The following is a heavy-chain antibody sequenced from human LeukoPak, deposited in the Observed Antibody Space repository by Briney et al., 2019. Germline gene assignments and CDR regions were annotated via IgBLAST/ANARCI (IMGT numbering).Heavy chain of an antibody. Sequence: GGSLRLSCAASGFTFSSYSMNWVRQAPGKGLEWVSSISSSSSYVDYAHSVKGRFTISRDNAKNSLYLQMNSLRGEDTAVYYCARGENYDFWSGYSGIDYWGQGTLVTVSS. J-gene: IGHJ4*02. CDR3: ARGENYDFWSGYSGIDY. CDR2: ISSSSSYV. V-gene: IGHV3-21*01. CDR1: GFTFSSYS. D-gene: IGHD3-3*01.